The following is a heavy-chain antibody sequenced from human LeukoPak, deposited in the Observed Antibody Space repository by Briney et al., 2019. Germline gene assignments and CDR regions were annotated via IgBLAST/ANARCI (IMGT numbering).Heavy chain of an antibody. Sequence: GGSLRLSCAASGFTFSSYSMNWVRQAPGKGLEWVSSITTSSSYIYYADSVRGRFTISRDNAKNSLYLQMNSLRAEDTAVYYCARGARGWYHAFDIWGQGTMVTVSS. CDR2: ITTSSSYI. V-gene: IGHV3-21*01. J-gene: IGHJ3*02. D-gene: IGHD6-19*01. CDR1: GFTFSSYS. CDR3: ARGARGWYHAFDI.